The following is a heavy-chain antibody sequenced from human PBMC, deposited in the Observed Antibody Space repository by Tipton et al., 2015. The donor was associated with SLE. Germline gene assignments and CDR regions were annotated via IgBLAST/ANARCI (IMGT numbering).Heavy chain of an antibody. CDR1: SGSVSSGAYY. Sequence: LRLSCTVSSGSVSSGAYYWSWIRQHPGKGLEWIGYTYYSGSPYYNPSLKSRVTISLDMSKNQFSLRLSSVTAADTAVYYCPIYYHDSTGLHWFDPWGQEPWSPSPQ. J-gene: IGHJ5*02. D-gene: IGHD3-22*01. V-gene: IGHV4-31*02. CDR2: TYYSGSP. CDR3: PIYYHDSTGLHWFDP.